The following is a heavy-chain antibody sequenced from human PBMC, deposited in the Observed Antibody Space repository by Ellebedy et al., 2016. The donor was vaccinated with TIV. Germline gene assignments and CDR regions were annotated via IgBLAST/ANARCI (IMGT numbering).Heavy chain of an antibody. V-gene: IGHV1-2*02. J-gene: IGHJ4*02. CDR2: INPDNSVT. CDR3: VRDLTNPVTGDY. Sequence: AASVKVSCKTSGYSFTGYYIHWVRQAPGQGPEWVGWINPDNSVTVYEQKLQGRVTITGDTSISTVYMELSSLRSDDTAIYYCVRDLTNPVTGDYWGQGTLVFVSS. CDR1: GYSFTGYY. D-gene: IGHD4-11*01.